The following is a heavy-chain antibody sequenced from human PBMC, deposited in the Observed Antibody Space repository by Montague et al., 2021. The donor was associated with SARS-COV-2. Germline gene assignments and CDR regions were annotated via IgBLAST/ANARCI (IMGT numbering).Heavy chain of an antibody. J-gene: IGHJ3*02. Sequence: SETLSLTCTVSGASVGSSDWGWIRQSPGKGLEWIGYFCSVGSTDYNPSLKSRATISRDTSKNQFSLKVRSVTAADTAVYYCARETMTADAFDIWGQGTMVTVSS. CDR2: FCSVGST. CDR1: GASVGSSD. D-gene: IGHD1-14*01. CDR3: ARETMTADAFDI. V-gene: IGHV4-59*02.